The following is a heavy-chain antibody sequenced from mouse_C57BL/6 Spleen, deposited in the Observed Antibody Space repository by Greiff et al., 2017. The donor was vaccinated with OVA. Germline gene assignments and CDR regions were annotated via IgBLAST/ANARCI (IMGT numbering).Heavy chain of an antibody. CDR1: GFTFSSYG. D-gene: IGHD2-14*01. CDR3: ARHGEVPPFAY. J-gene: IGHJ3*01. Sequence: DVHLVESGGDLVKPGGSLKLSCAASGFTFSSYGMSWVRQTPDKRLEWVATISSGGSYTYYPDSVKGRFTISRDNAKNTLYLQMSSLKSEDTAMYYCARHGEVPPFAYWGQGTLVTVSA. CDR2: ISSGGSYT. V-gene: IGHV5-6*01.